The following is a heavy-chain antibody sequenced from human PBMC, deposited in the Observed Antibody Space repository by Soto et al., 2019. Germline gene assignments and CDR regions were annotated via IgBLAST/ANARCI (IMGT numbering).Heavy chain of an antibody. CDR2: ISGSGGST. V-gene: IGHV3-23*01. CDR3: SKDVYGSGTYLFFDY. D-gene: IGHD3-10*01. CDR1: GFTFSSYA. J-gene: IGHJ4*02. Sequence: GGSLRLSCAASGFTFSSYAMSWVRQAPGKGPEWVSAISGSGGSTYYADSVKGRFTISRDNSKNTTYLQMNSLRAEDTAVYFCSKDVYGSGTYLFFDYWGQGTLVTVSS.